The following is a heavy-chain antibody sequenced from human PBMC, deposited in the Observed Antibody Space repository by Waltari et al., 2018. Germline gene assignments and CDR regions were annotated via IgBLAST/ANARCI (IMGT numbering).Heavy chain of an antibody. CDR2: TFHTGSS. D-gene: IGHD3-16*01. Sequence: QVQLQGSGPRLVKPSETLFLTCAMSGDSVNGDSWWTWVRQRPGETLEWIAETFHTGSSHYNPSLQSRVTILLDKSKNQFSLEMKYVTAADTAVYYCARGGEYVWKVWGQGALVIVSS. CDR3: ARGGEYVWKV. CDR1: GDSVNGDSW. J-gene: IGHJ4*02. V-gene: IGHV4-4*02.